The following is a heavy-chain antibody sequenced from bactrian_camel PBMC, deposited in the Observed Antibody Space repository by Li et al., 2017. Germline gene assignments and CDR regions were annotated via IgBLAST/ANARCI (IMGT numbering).Heavy chain of an antibody. CDR1: GFTFSSYS. D-gene: IGHD1*01. CDR3: ATSGMDWVLGFAH. Sequence: VESGGGLVQPGGSLRLSCAASGFTFSSYSMTWVRQAPGKGLEWVSHINWNGDRTKYTDSVKGQSSISSDNAKNTLYLQMNSLTSEDTALYYCATSGMDWVLGFAHWGQGTQVTVS. V-gene: IGHV3S1*01. J-gene: IGHJ4*01. CDR2: INWNGDRT.